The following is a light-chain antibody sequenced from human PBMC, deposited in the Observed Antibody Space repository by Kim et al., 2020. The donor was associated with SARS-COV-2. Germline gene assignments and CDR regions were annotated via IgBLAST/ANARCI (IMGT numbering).Light chain of an antibody. Sequence: QSVLTQPPSVSGPPGQWVTISCSGSSSNIGSNIVNWFQQHPGTAPQPLIYTNTKRPSGVPDRFSGSKSCTSASLAISGLQSEDEADYYCALWDDRLNGMVFGGGTQLTVL. J-gene: IGLJ3*02. CDR1: SSNIGSNI. CDR3: ALWDDRLNGMV. V-gene: IGLV1-44*01. CDR2: TNT.